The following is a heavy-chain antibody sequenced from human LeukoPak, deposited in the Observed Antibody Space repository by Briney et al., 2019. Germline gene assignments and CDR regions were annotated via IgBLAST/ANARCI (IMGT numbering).Heavy chain of an antibody. CDR2: MNPNSGNT. Sequence: ASVKVSCKASGYTFTSYDINWVRQATGQGLEWMGWMNPNSGNTGYAQKFQGRVAMTRNTSISTAYMELSSLRSEDTAVYYCARGRWVYDSSGYPNDYWGQGTLVTVSS. D-gene: IGHD3-22*01. CDR3: ARGRWVYDSSGYPNDY. J-gene: IGHJ4*02. CDR1: GYTFTSYD. V-gene: IGHV1-8*01.